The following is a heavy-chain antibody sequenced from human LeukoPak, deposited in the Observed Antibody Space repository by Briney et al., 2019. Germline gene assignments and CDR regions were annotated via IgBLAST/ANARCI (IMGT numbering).Heavy chain of an antibody. CDR1: GGSISSYY. V-gene: IGHV4-4*07. CDR3: ARGTTAAAGIFDC. J-gene: IGHJ4*02. D-gene: IGHD6-13*01. CDR2: IYSSVST. Sequence: PSETLSLTCSVSGGSISSYYWSWVRQPAGKGLEWIGRIYSSVSTNYNPSLNSRVTMSVDTSNNQFSRRLTSVTAADTAVYYCARGTTAAAGIFDCWGQGTLVTVSS.